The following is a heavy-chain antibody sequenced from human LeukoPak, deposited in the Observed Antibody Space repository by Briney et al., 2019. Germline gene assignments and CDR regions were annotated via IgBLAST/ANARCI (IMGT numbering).Heavy chain of an antibody. CDR2: IYYSGST. Sequence: PSETLSLTCTVSGGSISSSSYYWGWIRQPPGKGLEWIGSIYYSGSTYYNPSLKSRVTISVDTSKNQFSLKLSSVTAADTAVYYCARPRGDYVWGSYRDYGMDVWGQGTTVTVSS. CDR3: ARPRGDYVWGSYRDYGMDV. V-gene: IGHV4-39*01. J-gene: IGHJ6*02. CDR1: GGSISSSSYY. D-gene: IGHD3-16*02.